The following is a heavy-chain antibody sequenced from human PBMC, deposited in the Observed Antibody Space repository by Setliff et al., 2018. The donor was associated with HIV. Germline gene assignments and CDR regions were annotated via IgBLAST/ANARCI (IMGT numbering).Heavy chain of an antibody. CDR1: GGSISGFF. CDR2: IHSSGST. V-gene: IGHV4-59*08. J-gene: IGHJ4*02. D-gene: IGHD2-21*02. Sequence: SETLSLTCTVSGGSISGFFWSWIRQPAGKGLEWIGYIHSSGSTIYSASLKSRVSISVDTSKNQVSLRLSSVTAADTAVYYCARGGDCYSLDYWGQGTLVTVSS. CDR3: ARGGDCYSLDY.